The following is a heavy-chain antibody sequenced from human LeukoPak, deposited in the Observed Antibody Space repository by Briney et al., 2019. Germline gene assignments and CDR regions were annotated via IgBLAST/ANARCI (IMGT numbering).Heavy chain of an antibody. CDR2: IYYSGST. V-gene: IGHV4-39*07. Sequence: SETLSLTGTVSGGSISSSNYYWGWIRQPPGKGLEWIGSIYYSGSTYYKPSLKSRVTISVDTSKNQFSLKLSSVTAADTAVYYCARLLPGVERWLQPRYWAFDIWGQGTMVTVSS. J-gene: IGHJ3*02. D-gene: IGHD5-24*01. CDR3: ARLLPGVERWLQPRYWAFDI. CDR1: GGSISSSNYY.